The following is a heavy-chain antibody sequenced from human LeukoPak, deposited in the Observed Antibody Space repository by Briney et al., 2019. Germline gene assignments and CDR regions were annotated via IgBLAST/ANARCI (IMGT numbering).Heavy chain of an antibody. J-gene: IGHJ4*02. V-gene: IGHV3-30*18. D-gene: IGHD6-13*01. CDR3: AKDSQPGVAAAVDY. CDR2: ISYDGSNK. CDR1: GFTFSSYG. Sequence: GRSLRLSCAASGFTFSSYGMHWVRQAPGKGLEGVAVISYDGSNKYYADSVKGRYTISRDNSKNTLYLQMNSLRAEDTAVYYCAKDSQPGVAAAVDYWGQGTLVTVSS.